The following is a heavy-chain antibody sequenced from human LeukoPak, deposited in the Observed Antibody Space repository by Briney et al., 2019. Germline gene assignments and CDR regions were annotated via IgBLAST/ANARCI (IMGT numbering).Heavy chain of an antibody. D-gene: IGHD5-18*01. CDR3: VRHTAMGSPLHY. Sequence: SETLSLICTVSGGSISSSAYYWGWIRQPPGKGLEWIGSIYYSGITYDNPSLKTRVIMSVDTSKNQFSLKLSSVTAADTAVYYCVRHTAMGSPLHYWGQGTLVTVSS. CDR2: IYYSGIT. V-gene: IGHV4-39*01. CDR1: GGSISSSAYY. J-gene: IGHJ4*02.